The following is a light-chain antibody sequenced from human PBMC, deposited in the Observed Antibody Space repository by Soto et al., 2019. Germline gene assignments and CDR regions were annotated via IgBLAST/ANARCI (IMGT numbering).Light chain of an antibody. CDR2: GAS. V-gene: IGKV3-20*01. CDR3: QQHGTSPIT. J-gene: IGKJ5*01. Sequence: EIVLTQSPGTLPLSPGERATLSCRASQSVSSNLAWYQQTPGQAPRLLIYGASTRATGIPARFSGSGSGTEFILTISELEPEDFAVYYCQQHGTSPITFGQGTRLEIK. CDR1: QSVSSN.